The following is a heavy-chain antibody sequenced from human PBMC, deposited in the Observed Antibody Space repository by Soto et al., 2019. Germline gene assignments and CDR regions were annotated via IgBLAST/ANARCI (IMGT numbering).Heavy chain of an antibody. CDR3: ARSRSSSWSIYYYYGMDV. Sequence: QVPLVESGGGVVQPGRSLRLSCAASGFTFSSYAMHWVRQAPGKGLEWVAVISYDGSNKYYADSVKGRFTISRDNXKXPXXLQMNSMRAEDTAVYYCARSRSSSWSIYYYYGMDVWGQGTTVTVSS. J-gene: IGHJ6*02. CDR1: GFTFSSYA. V-gene: IGHV3-30-3*01. CDR2: ISYDGSNK. D-gene: IGHD6-13*01.